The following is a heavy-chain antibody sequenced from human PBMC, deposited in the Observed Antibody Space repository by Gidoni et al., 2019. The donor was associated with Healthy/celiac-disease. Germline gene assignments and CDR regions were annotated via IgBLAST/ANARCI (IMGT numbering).Heavy chain of an antibody. CDR2: IIPILGIA. V-gene: IGHV1-69*02. J-gene: IGHJ6*02. CDR3: ARAPRLIAAADSSSGYGMDV. Sequence: QVQLVQSGAEVKKPGSSVKVSCKASGGTFSSYTISWVRQAPGQGLEWMGRIIPILGIANYAQKFQGRVTITADKSTSTAYMELSSLRSEDTAVYYCARAPRLIAAADSSSGYGMDVWGQGTTVTVSS. CDR1: GGTFSSYT. D-gene: IGHD6-13*01.